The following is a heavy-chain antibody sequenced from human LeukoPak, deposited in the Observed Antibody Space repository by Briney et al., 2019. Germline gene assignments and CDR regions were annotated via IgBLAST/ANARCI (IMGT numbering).Heavy chain of an antibody. V-gene: IGHV3-48*03. Sequence: GGSLRLSCAASGFTFSSYAMNWVRQAPGKGLEWVSYIRSSGSTIYYADSVKGRFTISRDNAKNSLYLQMNSLRAEDTAVYYCARGSNWFDPWGQGTLVTVSS. CDR2: IRSSGSTI. CDR1: GFTFSSYA. J-gene: IGHJ5*02. CDR3: ARGSNWFDP.